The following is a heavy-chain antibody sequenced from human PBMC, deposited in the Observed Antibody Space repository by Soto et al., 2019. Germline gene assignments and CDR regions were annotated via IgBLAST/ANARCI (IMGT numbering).Heavy chain of an antibody. V-gene: IGHV1-69*13. J-gene: IGHJ6*02. D-gene: IGHD6-13*01. CDR2: IIPIFGTA. Sequence: SVKVSCKASGGTFSSYAISWVRQAPGQGLEWMGGIIPIFGTANYAQKFQGRVTITADESTSTAYMELSSLRSEDTAVYYCASPIWVAQQLEAPRGMDVWGQGTTVTVSS. CDR1: GGTFSSYA. CDR3: ASPIWVAQQLEAPRGMDV.